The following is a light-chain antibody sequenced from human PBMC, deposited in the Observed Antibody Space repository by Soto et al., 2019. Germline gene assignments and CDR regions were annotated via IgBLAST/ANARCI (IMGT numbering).Light chain of an antibody. Sequence: QSVLTQPPSVSAAPRQRVTISCSGSSSNIGNNAVNWYQQLPGKAPKLLIYFDDLLPSGVSNRFSGSKSGTSASLAISGLQSEDEADYYCAAWDGSLNAYVFGTGT. CDR3: AAWDGSLNAYV. CDR2: FDD. V-gene: IGLV1-36*01. CDR1: SSNIGNNA. J-gene: IGLJ1*01.